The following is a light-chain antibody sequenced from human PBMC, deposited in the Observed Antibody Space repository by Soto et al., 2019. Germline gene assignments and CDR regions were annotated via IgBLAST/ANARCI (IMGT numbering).Light chain of an antibody. Sequence: EIVMTQSPATLSVSPGERATLSCRASQSVSSSLAWYQQRPGQAPRLLIFGASTRATGIPARFSGSGSGTEFTLTISSLQSDDFAVYHCQQYNDWPLTFGGGTKVE. V-gene: IGKV3-15*01. J-gene: IGKJ4*01. CDR3: QQYNDWPLT. CDR1: QSVSSS. CDR2: GAS.